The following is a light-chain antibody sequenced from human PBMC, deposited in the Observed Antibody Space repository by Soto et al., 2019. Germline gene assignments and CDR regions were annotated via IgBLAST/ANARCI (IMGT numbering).Light chain of an antibody. V-gene: IGKV1-8*01. CDR1: QGISSY. J-gene: IGKJ3*01. CDR2: AAS. Sequence: AIRMTQSPSSLSASTGDRVTITCRASQGISSYLAWYQQKPGKAPKLLIYAASTLQSGVPSRFSGSGSGTDFTLTLSCLQSEDFATYSCQLYYSYPLTFGPGTKVDIK. CDR3: QLYYSYPLT.